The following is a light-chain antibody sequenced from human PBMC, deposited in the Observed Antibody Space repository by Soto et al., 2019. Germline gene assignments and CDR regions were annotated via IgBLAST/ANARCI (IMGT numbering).Light chain of an antibody. CDR1: NTNIGAGYD. CDR3: QSYDSSLSAWKV. J-gene: IGLJ3*02. Sequence: QSVLTQPPSVSGAPGPRVSISCTGTNTNIGAGYDVNWYQLLPGTAPKLLIYANINRPSGVPDRFSGSKSGASAFLVITGLQAEDEADYYCQSYDSSLSAWKVFGGGTKLTVL. CDR2: ANI. V-gene: IGLV1-40*01.